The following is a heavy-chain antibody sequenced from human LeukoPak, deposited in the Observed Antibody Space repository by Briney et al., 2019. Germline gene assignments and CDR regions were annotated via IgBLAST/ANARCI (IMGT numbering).Heavy chain of an antibody. D-gene: IGHD4-17*01. J-gene: IGHJ4*02. V-gene: IGHV1-18*01. CDR2: ISVYNVNT. CDR1: GYSFTRFG. CDR3: ARDSRDYGDLSRLFDY. Sequence: ASVKVSCKPDGYSFTRFGLSWVRQAPGQGLEWMGWISVYNVNTTYAQKFQGRVTMTTDTSTTTAYLELRGLRSDDTAVYYCARDSRDYGDLSRLFDYWGQGTLVTVSS.